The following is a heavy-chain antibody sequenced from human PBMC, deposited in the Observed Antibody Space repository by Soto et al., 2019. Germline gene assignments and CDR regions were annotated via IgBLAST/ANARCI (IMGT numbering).Heavy chain of an antibody. Sequence: QVQLQESGPGLVEPSGTLSLTCAVSVGSVSSTNWWSWVRQPPGKGLEWIGDIYHSGCTYYNPSLKSRVPISVDKSKNQYSLRLSAVTAADTAVYFCARDRAVSARGSFDYWGQGTLVTVSS. CDR2: IYHSGCT. V-gene: IGHV4-4*02. CDR1: VGSVSSTNW. D-gene: IGHD6-19*01. J-gene: IGHJ4*02. CDR3: ARDRAVSARGSFDY.